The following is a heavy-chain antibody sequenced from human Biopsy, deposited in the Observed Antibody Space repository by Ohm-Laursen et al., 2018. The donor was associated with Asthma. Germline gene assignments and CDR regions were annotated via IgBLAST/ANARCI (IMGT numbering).Heavy chain of an antibody. CDR1: GFTFGDYW. Sequence: SLRLSCTASGFTFGDYWMSGVRQVPGKGLEWVANIKHDGTEKNHVDSLKGRFTISRDNAKNSLYLQMQSLRPEDTAFYYCAKSADYYDSTDYLDFWGRGTLVTVSS. J-gene: IGHJ4*01. CDR3: AKSADYYDSTDYLDF. D-gene: IGHD3-22*01. CDR2: IKHDGTEK. V-gene: IGHV3-7*03.